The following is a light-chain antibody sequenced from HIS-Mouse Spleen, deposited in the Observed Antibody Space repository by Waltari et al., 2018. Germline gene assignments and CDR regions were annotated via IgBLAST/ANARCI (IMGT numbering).Light chain of an antibody. J-gene: IGLJ3*02. CDR3: GTWDSSLSAWV. Sequence: QSVLTQPPSVSASPGQNVTISCPGSSPNIGNNYVSWYQQLPGTAPKLPIYDNNKRPSGIPARFSGSQSGTSATLGITGLQTGDEADYYCGTWDSSLSAWVFGGGTKLTVL. CDR2: DNN. V-gene: IGLV1-51*01. CDR1: SPNIGNNY.